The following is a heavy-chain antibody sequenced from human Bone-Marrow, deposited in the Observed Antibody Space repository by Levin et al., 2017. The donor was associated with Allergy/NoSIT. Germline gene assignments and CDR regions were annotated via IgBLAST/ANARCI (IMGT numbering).Heavy chain of an antibody. D-gene: IGHD3-16*01. J-gene: IGHJ4*02. Sequence: SQTLSLTCAVSGDSISSGDYSWAWIRQPPGKDLEWIGYIYLSGNTYFNPSLKSRLTMSLDKSKNQFSLNLSSVTAADTAVYYCAREGDSYHFDSWGQGILVTVSS. V-gene: IGHV4-30-2*01. CDR1: GDSISSGDYS. CDR2: IYLSGNT. CDR3: AREGDSYHFDS.